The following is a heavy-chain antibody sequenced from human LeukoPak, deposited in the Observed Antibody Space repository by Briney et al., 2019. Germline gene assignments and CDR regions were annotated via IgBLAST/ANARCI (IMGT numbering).Heavy chain of an antibody. D-gene: IGHD6-13*01. J-gene: IGHJ4*02. Sequence: SVKVSCKASGGTFSSYAISWVRQAPGQGLEWMGGIIPIFGTANYAQKFQGRVTITADKSTSTAYMELSSLRSEDTAVYYCARDPDDILAAAGPEGYWGQGTLVTVSS. CDR1: GGTFSSYA. V-gene: IGHV1-69*06. CDR2: IIPIFGTA. CDR3: ARDPDDILAAAGPEGY.